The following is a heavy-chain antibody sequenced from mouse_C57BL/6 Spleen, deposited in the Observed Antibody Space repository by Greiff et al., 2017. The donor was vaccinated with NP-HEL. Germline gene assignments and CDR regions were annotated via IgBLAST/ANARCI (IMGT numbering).Heavy chain of an antibody. V-gene: IGHV1-15*01. Sequence: VQGVESGAELVRPGASVTLSCKASGYTFTDYEMHWVKQTPVHGLEWIGAIDPETGGTAYNQKFKGKAILTADTSASTSYMELRSLTSEDSAVYYCTRWGSSGYDYAMDYWGQGTSVTVSS. CDR3: TRWGSSGYDYAMDY. CDR1: GYTFTDYE. CDR2: IDPETGGT. J-gene: IGHJ4*01. D-gene: IGHD3-2*02.